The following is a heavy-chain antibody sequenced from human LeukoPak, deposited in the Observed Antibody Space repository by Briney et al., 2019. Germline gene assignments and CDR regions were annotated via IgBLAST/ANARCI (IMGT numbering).Heavy chain of an antibody. Sequence: PGGSLRLSCAASGFTFSSYAMSWVRQAPGKGLEWVSAISGSGGSTYYADSVKGRFTISRDNSKNTLYLQMNSLRAEDTAVYYCAKDRMYYYGSGSQGFDYWGQGTLVTVSS. D-gene: IGHD3-10*01. CDR2: ISGSGGST. V-gene: IGHV3-23*01. CDR3: AKDRMYYYGSGSQGFDY. CDR1: GFTFSSYA. J-gene: IGHJ4*02.